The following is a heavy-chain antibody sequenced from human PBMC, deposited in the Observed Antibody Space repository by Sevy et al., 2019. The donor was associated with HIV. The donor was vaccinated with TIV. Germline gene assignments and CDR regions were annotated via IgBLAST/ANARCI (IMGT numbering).Heavy chain of an antibody. D-gene: IGHD5-12*01. V-gene: IGHV4-61*01. CDR2: IYYSGST. J-gene: IGHJ6*03. CDR3: ARSEKGYSGYDSPPFYYYYYYMDV. Sequence: SETLSLTCTVSGGSVSSGSYYWSWIRQPPGKGLEWIGYIYYSGSTNYNPSLKSRVTISVDTSKNQFSLKLSSVTAADTALYYCARSEKGYSGYDSPPFYYYYYYMDVWGKGTTVTVSS. CDR1: GGSVSSGSYY.